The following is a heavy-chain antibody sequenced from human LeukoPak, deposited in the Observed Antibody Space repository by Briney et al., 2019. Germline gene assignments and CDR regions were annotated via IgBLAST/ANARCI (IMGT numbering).Heavy chain of an antibody. V-gene: IGHV3-9*01. CDR2: ISWNSGNI. J-gene: IGHJ6*03. CDR1: GFTFDDYA. CDR3: AKDAYGGATFFYYMDV. Sequence: GRTLRLSCAGSGFTFDDYAMHWVRQTPGKGLEWVSGISWNSGNIAYADFVGGRFTISRDNAKNSLSLQMNSLSDEDTAVYYCAKDAYGGATFFYYMDVWGKGTAVTVSS. D-gene: IGHD2/OR15-2a*01.